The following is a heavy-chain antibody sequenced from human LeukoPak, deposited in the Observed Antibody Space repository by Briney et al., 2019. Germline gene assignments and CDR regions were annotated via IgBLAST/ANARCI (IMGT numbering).Heavy chain of an antibody. J-gene: IGHJ6*02. CDR2: ISGSGGST. Sequence: GGSLRLSCAASGFTFSSYAMSWVRQAPGKGLERVSAISGSGGSTYYADSVEGRFTISRDNSKNTLYLQMNSLRAEDTAVYYCAKDDDYYYYYGMDVWGQGTTVTVSS. CDR1: GFTFSSYA. CDR3: AKDDDYYYYYGMDV. D-gene: IGHD1-1*01. V-gene: IGHV3-23*01.